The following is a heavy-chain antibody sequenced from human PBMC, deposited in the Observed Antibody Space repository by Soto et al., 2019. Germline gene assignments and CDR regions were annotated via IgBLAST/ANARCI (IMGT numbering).Heavy chain of an antibody. J-gene: IGHJ4*02. CDR1: GYTFTSYY. CDR3: ARGITFRYCSSTSCSNFDY. V-gene: IGHV1-2*04. Sequence: GASVKVSCKASGYTFTSYYMHWVRQAPGQGLEWMGWINPNSGGTNYAQKFQGWVTMTRDTSISTAYMELSRLRSDDTAVYYCARGITFRYCSSTSCSNFDYWGQRTLDTVSS. D-gene: IGHD2-2*01. CDR2: INPNSGGT.